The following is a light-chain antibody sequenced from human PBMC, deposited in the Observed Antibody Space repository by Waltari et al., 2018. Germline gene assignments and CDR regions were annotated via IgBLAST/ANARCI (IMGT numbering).Light chain of an antibody. Sequence: DIQMTQSPSTLSASVGDRVTISCRATESINSWLAWYQQKPGKAPKLLISRSFNLESGVPSRFSGSGSGTEFILTISSLQPNDLATYHCQQYKRPPWTFGQWTKV. V-gene: IGKV1-5*03. CDR3: QQYKRPPWT. J-gene: IGKJ1*01. CDR2: RSF. CDR1: ESINSW.